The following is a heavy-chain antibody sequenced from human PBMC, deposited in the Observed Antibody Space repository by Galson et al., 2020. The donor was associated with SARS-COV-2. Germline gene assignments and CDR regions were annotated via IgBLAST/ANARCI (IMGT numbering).Heavy chain of an antibody. CDR1: GFTFSNAW. V-gene: IGHV3-15*01. Sequence: TGGSLRLSCAASGFTFSNAWMTWVRQAPGKGLEWGGRIKSKTDGGTTDYAAPVKGRFALSRDDSKDTLFLQMNSLKTEDTAVYYCTTGSSWDYWGQGTLVTVSS. CDR3: TTGSSWDY. J-gene: IGHJ4*02. CDR2: IKSKTDGGTT.